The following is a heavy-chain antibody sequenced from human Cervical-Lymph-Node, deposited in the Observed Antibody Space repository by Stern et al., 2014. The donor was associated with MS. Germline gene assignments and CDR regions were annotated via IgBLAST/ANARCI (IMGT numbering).Heavy chain of an antibody. Sequence: QVQLQESGPGLVKPSETLSLTCTVSGGSISSYYWSWIRQPPGKGLEWIGYIYYSGSTNYNPTLKSRVTISVDTSKNQFSLKLSSVTAADTAVYYCARDSINSSGGLDYWGQGTLVTVSS. CDR1: GGSISSYY. D-gene: IGHD3-22*01. CDR3: ARDSINSSGGLDY. J-gene: IGHJ4*02. CDR2: IYYSGST. V-gene: IGHV4-59*01.